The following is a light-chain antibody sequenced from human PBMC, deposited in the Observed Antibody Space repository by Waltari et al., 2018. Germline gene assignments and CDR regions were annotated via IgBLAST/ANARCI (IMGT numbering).Light chain of an antibody. Sequence: QSVLTQPTSASGTPGQKVTISCNGSSSNIGSNYVYWYQQLPGTAPKLLIFKNNQRPSGVPDRFSDSKSGPSASLAINGLRSEDEADYYCAAWDDSLSGLVLGGGTKVTVL. CDR3: AAWDDSLSGLV. CDR2: KNN. CDR1: SSNIGSNY. J-gene: IGLJ3*02. V-gene: IGLV1-47*01.